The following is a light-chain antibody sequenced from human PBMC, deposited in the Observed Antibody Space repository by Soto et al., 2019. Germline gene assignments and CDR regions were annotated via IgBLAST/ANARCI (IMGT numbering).Light chain of an antibody. CDR3: QQVRSYPST. V-gene: IGKV3-20*01. J-gene: IGKJ4*01. CDR1: QSVSSSY. Sequence: EIVLTQSPGTLSLSPGERATLSCRASQSVSSSYLAWYQQKPGQAPRLLIYGASSRATGIPDRFSGSGSGTDFTLTISSLQAEDFATYYCQQVRSYPSTFGGGTKVDI. CDR2: GAS.